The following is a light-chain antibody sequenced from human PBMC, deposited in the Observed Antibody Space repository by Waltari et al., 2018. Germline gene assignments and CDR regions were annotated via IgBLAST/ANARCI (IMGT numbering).Light chain of an antibody. Sequence: QSPLTQPASVSGSPGQSITISCTGTSSYVGTYSLVSWYQQHPGKAPKLMLYEDYQRPSGVSNRFSGFKSGNTASLTISGLQAEDEADYYCCSYVSGDTWVFGGGTELAVL. J-gene: IGLJ3*02. CDR3: CSYVSGDTWV. V-gene: IGLV2-23*01. CDR2: EDY. CDR1: SSYVGTYSL.